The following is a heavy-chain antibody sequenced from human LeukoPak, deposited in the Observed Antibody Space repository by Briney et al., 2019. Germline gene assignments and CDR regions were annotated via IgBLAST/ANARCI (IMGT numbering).Heavy chain of an antibody. D-gene: IGHD3-9*01. CDR3: ARGRYFDWLLANWFDP. CDR2: INSDGSST. Sequence: GGSLRLSCAASGFTFSSYWMHWVRQAPGKGLVWVSRINSDGSSTSYADSVKGRFIISRDNAKNTLYLQMNSLRAEDTAVYYCARGRYFDWLLANWFDPWGQGTLVTVSS. J-gene: IGHJ5*02. V-gene: IGHV3-74*01. CDR1: GFTFSSYW.